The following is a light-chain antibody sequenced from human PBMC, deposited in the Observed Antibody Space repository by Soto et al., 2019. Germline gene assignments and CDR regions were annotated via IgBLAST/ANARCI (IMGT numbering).Light chain of an antibody. J-gene: IGLJ1*01. CDR1: RSNIGAGYD. Sequence: QAVVTQPPSVSGAPGQRVTIACTESRSNIGAGYDVHWYQQLPGTAPKLLIYGNSNRPSGVPDRFSGSKSGTSASLAITGLQAEDEADYYCQSYDSSLSGLVFGTGTKLTVL. CDR2: GNS. V-gene: IGLV1-40*01. CDR3: QSYDSSLSGLV.